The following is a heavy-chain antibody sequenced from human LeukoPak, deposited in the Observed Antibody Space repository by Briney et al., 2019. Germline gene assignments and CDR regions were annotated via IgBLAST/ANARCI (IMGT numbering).Heavy chain of an antibody. CDR3: ARDPSIRLTTSPDY. J-gene: IGHJ4*02. V-gene: IGHV3-30-3*01. CDR1: GFTFSSYA. CDR2: ISYDGSNK. Sequence: PGGSLRLSCAASGFTFSSYAMHWVRQAPGKGLEWVAVISYDGSNKYYADSVKGRFTISRDNSKNTLYLQMNSLRAEDTAVYYRARDPSIRLTTSPDYWGQGTLVTVSS. D-gene: IGHD4-11*01.